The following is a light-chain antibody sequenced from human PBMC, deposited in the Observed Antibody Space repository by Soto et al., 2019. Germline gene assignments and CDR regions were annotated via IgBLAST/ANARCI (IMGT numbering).Light chain of an antibody. CDR2: DVS. V-gene: IGLV2-14*01. CDR3: SSYTSSSTLV. CDR1: SSDVGDYNY. J-gene: IGLJ1*01. Sequence: QSALTQPASVSGSPGQSITISCTGTSSDVGDYNYVSWYQQQPGKAPKVMIYDVSNRPSGVSNRFSGSKSGNTAPLTISGLQAEDEADYYCSSYTSSSTLVFGTGTKVTVL.